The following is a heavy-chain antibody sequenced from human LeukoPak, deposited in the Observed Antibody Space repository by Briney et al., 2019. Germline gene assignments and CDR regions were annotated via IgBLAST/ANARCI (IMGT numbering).Heavy chain of an antibody. CDR2: ISPSGDFR. V-gene: IGHV1-46*01. Sequence: ASVKVSCKASGYTFGTHWMHWVRQAPGQGLEWMGIISPSGDFRSYAQKFKGRVTVTRDMSTRTVYMELSDLRPDDTAVYYCARDFSGEWEQVTGWWLDPWGQGTLVIVSS. CDR3: ARDFSGEWEQVTGWWLDP. CDR1: GYTFGTHW. D-gene: IGHD3-16*01. J-gene: IGHJ5*02.